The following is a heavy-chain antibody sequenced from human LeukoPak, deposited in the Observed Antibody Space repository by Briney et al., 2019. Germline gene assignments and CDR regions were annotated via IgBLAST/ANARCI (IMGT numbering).Heavy chain of an antibody. CDR3: ARHQGWLQWEY. D-gene: IGHD5-24*01. CDR1: GGSFSGYY. CDR2: IYNTET. J-gene: IGHJ4*02. Sequence: SETLSLTCAVYGGSFSGYYWSWIRQPAGKGLEWIGRIYNTETDSNPSLKSRLTMSIDTSKNHLALQLSSVTAADTAVYYCARHQGWLQWEYWGQGTLATVSS. V-gene: IGHV4-59*10.